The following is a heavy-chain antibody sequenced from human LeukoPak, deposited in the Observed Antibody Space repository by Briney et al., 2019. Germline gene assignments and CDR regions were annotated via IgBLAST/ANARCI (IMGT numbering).Heavy chain of an antibody. CDR3: ARRPEYYDILTGYPHYYGMDV. Sequence: ASVKVSCKASVYTFTGYYMHWVRQAPGQGLEWMGWINPNSGGTNYAQKLQGRVTMTTDTSTSTAYMELRSLRSDDTAVYYCARRPEYYDILTGYPHYYGMDVWGQGTTVTVSS. CDR1: VYTFTGYY. CDR2: INPNSGGT. J-gene: IGHJ6*02. D-gene: IGHD3-9*01. V-gene: IGHV1-2*02.